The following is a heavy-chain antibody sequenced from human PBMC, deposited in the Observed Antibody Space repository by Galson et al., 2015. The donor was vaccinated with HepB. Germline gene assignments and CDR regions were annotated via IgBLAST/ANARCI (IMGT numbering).Heavy chain of an antibody. CDR3: ARDGGSYLRDAFDI. CDR2: IDAGNGNT. D-gene: IGHD1-26*01. CDR1: GYTFTTYI. J-gene: IGHJ3*02. V-gene: IGHV1-3*01. Sequence: SVKVSCKASGYTFTTYIMHWVRQASGQRLEWMGWIDAGNGNTKYSQKFQGRVSITRDTSASTGYMELSSLRSEDTAVYYCARDGGSYLRDAFDIWGQGTKVTVSS.